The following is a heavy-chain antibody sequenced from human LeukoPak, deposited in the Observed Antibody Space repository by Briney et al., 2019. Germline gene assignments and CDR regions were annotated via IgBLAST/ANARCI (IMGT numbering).Heavy chain of an antibody. CDR1: GFTFSAYG. J-gene: IGHJ6*02. Sequence: ASVKVSCKTSGFTFSAYGIAWVRQAPGQGLEWMGIINPSGGSTSYAQKFQGRVTMTRDTSTSTVYMELSSLRSEDTAVYYCARDIKIGGYYDSSGYPLVLFYYYYGMDVWGQGTTVTVSS. V-gene: IGHV1-46*01. CDR3: ARDIKIGGYYDSSGYPLVLFYYYYGMDV. CDR2: INPSGGST. D-gene: IGHD3-22*01.